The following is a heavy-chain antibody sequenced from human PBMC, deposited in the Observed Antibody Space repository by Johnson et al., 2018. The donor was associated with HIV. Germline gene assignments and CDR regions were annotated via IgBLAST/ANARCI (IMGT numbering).Heavy chain of an antibody. CDR3: ARDRSPYSRVSLGGI. V-gene: IGHV3-23*04. CDR1: GFTFSSYA. CDR2: VSGSGTGT. J-gene: IGHJ3*02. D-gene: IGHD1-26*01. Sequence: VQLVESGGGVVQPGRSLRLSCAASGFTFSSYAMSWVRQSPGKGLEWVSAVSGSGTGTYYADSVKGRITVSRDNSKNTLSLQMDSLRPEDTAVYYCARDRSPYSRVSLGGIWGQGTMVTVSS.